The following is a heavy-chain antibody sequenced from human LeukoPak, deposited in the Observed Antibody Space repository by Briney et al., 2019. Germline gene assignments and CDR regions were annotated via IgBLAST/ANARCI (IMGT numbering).Heavy chain of an antibody. CDR3: ARVTMVRGFRGKIFDF. J-gene: IGHJ4*02. Sequence: ASVKVSCKASGYTFTSYGITWVRQAPGQGLEWMGWISAYNGNTNYAQKLQGRVIMTTDTSTTTAYMELRSLRSDDTAIYYCARVTMVRGFRGKIFDFWGQGTLVTVSS. D-gene: IGHD3-10*01. V-gene: IGHV1-18*01. CDR1: GYTFTSYG. CDR2: ISAYNGNT.